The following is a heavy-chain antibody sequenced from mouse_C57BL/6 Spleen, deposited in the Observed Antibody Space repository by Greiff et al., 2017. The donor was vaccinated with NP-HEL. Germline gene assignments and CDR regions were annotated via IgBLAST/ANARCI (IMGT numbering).Heavy chain of an antibody. V-gene: IGHV5-4*01. J-gene: IGHJ4*01. CDR3: ARERILEGYYYAMDY. Sequence: EVKLMESGGGLVKPGGSLKLSCAASGFTFSSYAMSWVRQTPEKRLEWVATISDGGSYTYYPDNVKGRFTISRDNAKNNLYLQMSHLKSEDTAMYYCARERILEGYYYAMDYWGQGTSVTVSS. CDR2: ISDGGSYT. CDR1: GFTFSSYA.